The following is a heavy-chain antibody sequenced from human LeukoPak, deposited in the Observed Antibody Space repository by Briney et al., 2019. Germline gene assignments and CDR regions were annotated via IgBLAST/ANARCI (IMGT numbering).Heavy chain of an antibody. CDR1: GFTFDDYA. Sequence: PGRSLRLSFAASGFTFDDYALHSVPQAPQKGLWRVSGISWNSGSIGYADSVKGRFTISRDNAKNSLYLQMNSLRAEDTALYYCAKSGGYSYGGYDYWGQGTLVTVSS. CDR3: AKSGGYSYGGYDY. V-gene: IGHV3-9*01. J-gene: IGHJ4*02. CDR2: ISWNSGSI. D-gene: IGHD5-18*01.